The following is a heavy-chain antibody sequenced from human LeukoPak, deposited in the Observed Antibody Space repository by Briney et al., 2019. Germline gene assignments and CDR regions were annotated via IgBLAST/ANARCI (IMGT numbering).Heavy chain of an antibody. V-gene: IGHV1-18*01. D-gene: IGHD3-22*01. Sequence: ASVRVSCKASGYNFLSYGISWVRQAPGKGLEWMGWISTYSEKPKYSLKLQGRVTVTTDTSTATVSMELGSLTSDDTALYYCARTSVAAHDKIGFVNYWGQGTLVTVSS. CDR1: GYNFLSYG. CDR2: ISTYSEKP. J-gene: IGHJ4*02. CDR3: ARTSVAAHDKIGFVNY.